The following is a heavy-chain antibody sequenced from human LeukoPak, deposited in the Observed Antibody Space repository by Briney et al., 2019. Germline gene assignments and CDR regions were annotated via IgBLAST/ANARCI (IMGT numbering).Heavy chain of an antibody. CDR1: GFPFNNYW. Sequence: GGSLRLSCAASGFPFNNYWVHWVRPAPGKGLVWVSRISSDGSTTRYADSVKGRFTISRDNAKNTLYLEMNSLKAEDTAVYYCAGKWPLDYWGQGTLVTVSS. CDR2: ISSDGSTT. CDR3: AGKWPLDY. V-gene: IGHV3-74*01. J-gene: IGHJ4*02. D-gene: IGHD5-12*01.